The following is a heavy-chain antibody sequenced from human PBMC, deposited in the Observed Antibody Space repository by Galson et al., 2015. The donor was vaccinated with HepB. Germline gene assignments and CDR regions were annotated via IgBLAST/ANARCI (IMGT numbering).Heavy chain of an antibody. CDR1: GYTLTELS. D-gene: IGHD1-26*01. V-gene: IGHV1-24*01. CDR3: ATYSGSYYGYFDY. J-gene: IGHJ4*02. Sequence: SVKVSCKVSGYTLTELSMHWVRQAPGKGLEWMGGFDPEDGETIYAQKFQGRVTMTEDTSTDTAYMELSSLRSEDTAVYYCATYSGSYYGYFDYWGQGTLVTVSS. CDR2: FDPEDGET.